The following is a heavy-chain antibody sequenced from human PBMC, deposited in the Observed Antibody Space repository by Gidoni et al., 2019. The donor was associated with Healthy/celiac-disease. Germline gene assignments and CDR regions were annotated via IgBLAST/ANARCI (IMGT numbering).Heavy chain of an antibody. D-gene: IGHD4-17*01. CDR2: ISYDGSNK. Sequence: QVQLVESGGGVVQPGRSLRLSCADSGFPFSSYGMHWVRQAPGKGLEWVAVISYDGSNKYYADSVKGRFTISRDNSKNTLYLQMNSLRAEDTAVYYCAKTEDYGDYSFDYWGQGTLVTVSS. V-gene: IGHV3-30*18. CDR3: AKTEDYGDYSFDY. CDR1: GFPFSSYG. J-gene: IGHJ4*02.